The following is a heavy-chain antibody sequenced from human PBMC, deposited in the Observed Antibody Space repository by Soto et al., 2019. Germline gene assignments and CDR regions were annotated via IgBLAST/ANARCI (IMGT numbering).Heavy chain of an antibody. Sequence: QVQLQESGPGLVKPSETLSLTCTVSGGSISSYYWSWIRQPPGKGLEWIGYIYYSGSTNYNPSLKSRVTISVDTSKNQFSLKLSSVTAADTAVYYCARETDTAMGFYYYYYMDVWGKGTTVTVSS. CDR3: ARETDTAMGFYYYYYMDV. V-gene: IGHV4-59*12. D-gene: IGHD5-18*01. CDR2: IYYSGST. CDR1: GGSISSYY. J-gene: IGHJ6*03.